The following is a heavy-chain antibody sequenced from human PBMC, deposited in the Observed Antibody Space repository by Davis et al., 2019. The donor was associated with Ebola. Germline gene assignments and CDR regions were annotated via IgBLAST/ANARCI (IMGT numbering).Heavy chain of an antibody. CDR3: ARGSLHNHTNWGGGDFYYGFDV. CDR1: GFTFSNYR. J-gene: IGHJ6*04. D-gene: IGHD7-27*01. CDR2: IKSDGSST. V-gene: IGHV3-74*01. Sequence: GESLKISCAASGFTFSNYRMHWVRHLPGTGLMWVSVIKSDGSSTYYADSVKGRFTISRDNARKTLYLQMNSLRAEDTAIYYCARGSLHNHTNWGGGDFYYGFDVWGKGTTVTVSS.